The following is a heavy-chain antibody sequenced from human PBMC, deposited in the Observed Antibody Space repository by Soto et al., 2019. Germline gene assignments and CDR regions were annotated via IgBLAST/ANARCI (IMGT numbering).Heavy chain of an antibody. CDR3: ARDKGGGYVFDY. Sequence: QVQLQESGPGLVKPSETLSLTCTVSGGSISSFYWSWIRQPPGKGLEWIGYIYYSGSTNYNPSLKSRDTISEHTSKNQFSLELSSVTVEDTAVYYCARDKGGGYVFDYWGQGILITVAS. CDR2: IYYSGST. CDR1: GGSISSFY. V-gene: IGHV4-59*01. D-gene: IGHD3-22*01. J-gene: IGHJ4*02.